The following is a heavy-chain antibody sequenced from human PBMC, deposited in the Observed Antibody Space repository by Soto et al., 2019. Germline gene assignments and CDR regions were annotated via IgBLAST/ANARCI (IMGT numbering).Heavy chain of an antibody. CDR3: ARKRSMIRFGGVIDPDAFDI. CDR2: IIPIFGTA. V-gene: IGHV1-69*01. CDR1: GGTFSSYA. J-gene: IGHJ3*02. D-gene: IGHD3-16*02. Sequence: QVQLVQSGAEVKKPGSSVKVSCKASGGTFSSYAISWVRQAPGQGLEWMGGIIPIFGTANYAQKFQGRVTITADESTSTAYMELSSLRSEDTAVYYCARKRSMIRFGGVIDPDAFDIWGQGTMVTVSS.